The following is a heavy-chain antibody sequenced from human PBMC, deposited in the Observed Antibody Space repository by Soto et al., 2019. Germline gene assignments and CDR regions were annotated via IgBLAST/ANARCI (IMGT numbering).Heavy chain of an antibody. CDR1: GGTFNSYT. CDR3: ARDNYITMIVVAPLGWFDP. J-gene: IGHJ5*02. D-gene: IGHD3-22*01. CDR2: IIPILGIA. V-gene: IGHV1-69*04. Sequence: SVKVSCKASGGTFNSYTISWVRQAPGQGLEWMGRIIPILGIANYAQKFQGRVTITADKSTSTAYMELSSLRSEDTAVYYCARDNYITMIVVAPLGWFDPWGQGTLVTVSS.